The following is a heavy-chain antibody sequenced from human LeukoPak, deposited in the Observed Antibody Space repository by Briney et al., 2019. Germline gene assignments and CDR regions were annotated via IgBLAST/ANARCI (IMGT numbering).Heavy chain of an antibody. CDR1: GFTFSSYW. J-gene: IGHJ4*02. D-gene: IGHD3-10*01. CDR3: AREIPLGNYYGSGSYYPYFDY. Sequence: GGSLRLSCAASGFTFSSYWMSWVRQAPGKGLEWVANIKQDGSEKYYVDSVKGRFTISRENAKNSLYLQMNSLRAEDTAVYYCAREIPLGNYYGSGSYYPYFDYWGQGTLVTVSS. CDR2: IKQDGSEK. V-gene: IGHV3-7*03.